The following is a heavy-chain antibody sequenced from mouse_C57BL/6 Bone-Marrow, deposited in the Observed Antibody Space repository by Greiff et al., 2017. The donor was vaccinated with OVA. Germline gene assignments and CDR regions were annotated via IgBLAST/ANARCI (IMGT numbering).Heavy chain of an antibody. D-gene: IGHD2-3*01. CDR1: GFTFSSYG. CDR3: ARHDATGNYAMDY. CDR2: ISSGGSYT. J-gene: IGHJ4*01. V-gene: IGHV5-6*01. Sequence: VQLQQSGGDLVKPGGSLKLSCAASGFTFSSYGMSWVRQTPDKRLEWVATISSGGSYTYYPDSVKGRFTISSDNAKNTLYLQMSSLKSEDTAMYYCARHDATGNYAMDYWGQGTSVTVSS.